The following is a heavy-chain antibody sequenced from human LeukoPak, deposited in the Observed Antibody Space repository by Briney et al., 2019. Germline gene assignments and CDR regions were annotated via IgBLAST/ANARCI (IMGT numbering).Heavy chain of an antibody. D-gene: IGHD4-17*01. CDR2: TYYSGST. J-gene: IGHJ5*02. CDR3: ARSYGDYVDWFDP. V-gene: IGHV4-31*03. CDR1: GGSISSGGYY. Sequence: SQTLSLTCTVSGGSISSGGYYWSWIRQHPGKGLEWIVYTYYSGSTYYNPSLKSRVTISVDTSKNQFSLKLSSVTAADTAVYHCARSYGDYVDWFDPWGQGTLVTVSS.